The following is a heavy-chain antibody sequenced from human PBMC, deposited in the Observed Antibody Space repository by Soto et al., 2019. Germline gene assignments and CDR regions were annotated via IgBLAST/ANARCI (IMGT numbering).Heavy chain of an antibody. D-gene: IGHD2-2*01. CDR3: ARLADIVVVPAAIAWLDP. CDR2: IYPGDSDT. J-gene: IGHJ5*02. Sequence: PGESLKISCKGSGYSFTSYWIGWVRQMPGKGLEWMGIIYPGDSDTRYSPSFQGQVTISADKSISTAYLQWSSLKASDTAMYYCARLADIVVVPAAIAWLDPWGQGTMVTVSS. CDR1: GYSFTSYW. V-gene: IGHV5-51*01.